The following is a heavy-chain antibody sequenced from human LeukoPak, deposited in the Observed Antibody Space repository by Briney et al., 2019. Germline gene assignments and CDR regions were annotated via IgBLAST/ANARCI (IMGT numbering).Heavy chain of an antibody. Sequence: GESLKISCKGSGYRFTSYWIGWVRQMPGKGLEWMGIIYPGDSDTRYSPSFQGQVTISADKSISTAYLQWSSLKASDTAMYYCARPSGMVRGVEYFDYWGQGTLVTVSS. CDR1: GYRFTSYW. CDR3: ARPSGMVRGVEYFDY. J-gene: IGHJ4*02. D-gene: IGHD3-10*01. CDR2: IYPGDSDT. V-gene: IGHV5-51*01.